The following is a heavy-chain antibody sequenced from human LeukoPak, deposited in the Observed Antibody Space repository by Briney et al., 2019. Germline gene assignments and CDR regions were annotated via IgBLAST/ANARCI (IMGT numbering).Heavy chain of an antibody. V-gene: IGHV1-69*13. D-gene: IGHD2-2*01. J-gene: IGHJ4*02. CDR1: GGTFSSYA. CDR3: ARVLSQPAYYFDY. Sequence: SVKVSCKSSGGTFSSYASSWVRQAPGQGVEWMGGIIPIFGTANYAQKFQGRVTITADESTSTAYMELSSLRSEDTAVYYCARVLSQPAYYFDYWGQGTLVTVSS. CDR2: IIPIFGTA.